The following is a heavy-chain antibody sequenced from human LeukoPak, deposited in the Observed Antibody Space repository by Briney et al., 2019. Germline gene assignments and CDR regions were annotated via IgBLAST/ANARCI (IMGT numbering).Heavy chain of an antibody. CDR1: GFTFGDYA. V-gene: IGHV3-23*01. CDR2: ISDSGGYT. D-gene: IGHD3-16*02. Sequence: GGSLRLSCTASGFTFGDYAMSWVRQAPGKGLEWVLSISDSGGYTFYADSVKGRFTISRDNSKNTVYLQMNSLRAEDTAVYYCAKGGSYRSQPYFDYWGQGTPVTVSS. CDR3: AKGGSYRSQPYFDY. J-gene: IGHJ4*02.